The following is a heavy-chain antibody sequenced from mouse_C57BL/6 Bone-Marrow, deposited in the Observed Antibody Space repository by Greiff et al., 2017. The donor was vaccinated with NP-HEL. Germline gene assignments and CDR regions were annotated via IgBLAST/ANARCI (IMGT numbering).Heavy chain of an antibody. CDR1: GFTFSSYA. Sequence: EVHLVESGGGLVKPGGSLKLSCAASGFTFSSYAMSWVRQTPEKRLEWVATISDGGSYTYYPDNVKGRFTISRDNAKNNLYLQMSHLKSEDTAMYYCARLTTFDYWGKGTTLTVSS. J-gene: IGHJ2*01. V-gene: IGHV5-4*01. CDR3: ARLTTFDY. D-gene: IGHD1-1*01. CDR2: ISDGGSYT.